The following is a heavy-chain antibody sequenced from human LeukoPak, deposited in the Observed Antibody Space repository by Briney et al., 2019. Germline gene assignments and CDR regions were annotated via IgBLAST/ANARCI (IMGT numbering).Heavy chain of an antibody. CDR1: GGSISSYY. Sequence: SSETLSLTCTVSGGSISSYYWNWIRQPPGNGLEWIGYIYYSGSTNYNPSLKSRVTISVDTSKNQFSLKLSSVTAADTAVYYCARPYASGYYHDAFDIWGQGTMVTVSS. V-gene: IGHV4-59*08. J-gene: IGHJ3*02. D-gene: IGHD3-22*01. CDR2: IYYSGST. CDR3: ARPYASGYYHDAFDI.